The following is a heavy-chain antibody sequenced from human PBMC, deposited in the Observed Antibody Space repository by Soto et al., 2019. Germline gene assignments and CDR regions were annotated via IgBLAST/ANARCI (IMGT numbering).Heavy chain of an antibody. Sequence: TSVKVSCKASGYTFINYGISWVRQAPGQGLEWLGWINTYSDRTNYAQELQGRVSMTTEKSTSTVYMELRSLRSGDTALYYCARDYTGRGYFDHWGQGSLVTAPQ. D-gene: IGHD2-8*02. CDR1: GYTFINYG. CDR3: ARDYTGRGYFDH. V-gene: IGHV1-18*04. CDR2: INTYSDRT. J-gene: IGHJ4*02.